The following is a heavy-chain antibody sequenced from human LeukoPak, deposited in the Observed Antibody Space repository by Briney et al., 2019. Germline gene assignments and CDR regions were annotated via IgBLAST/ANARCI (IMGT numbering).Heavy chain of an antibody. V-gene: IGHV4-38-2*02. Sequence: SETLSLTCTVSGYSISSGYYWGWIRQPPGKGLEWIGSIYHSGSTYYNPSLKSRVTISVDTSKNQFSLKLSSVTAADTAVYYCASWATVVTPGSFDYWGQGTLVTVSS. J-gene: IGHJ4*02. D-gene: IGHD4-23*01. CDR3: ASWATVVTPGSFDY. CDR1: GYSISSGYY. CDR2: IYHSGST.